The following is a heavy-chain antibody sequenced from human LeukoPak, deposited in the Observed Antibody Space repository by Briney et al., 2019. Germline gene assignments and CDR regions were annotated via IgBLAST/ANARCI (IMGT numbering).Heavy chain of an antibody. J-gene: IGHJ4*02. CDR3: ASLWSGYPHH. Sequence: ASETLSLTCTVSGGSISSSSYYWGWIRQPPGKGLEWIGSIYYSGSTYYNPSLKSRVTISVDTSKNQFSLKLSSVTAADTAVYYCASLWSGYPHHWGQGTLVTVSS. V-gene: IGHV4-39*07. D-gene: IGHD3-3*01. CDR2: IYYSGST. CDR1: GGSISSSSYY.